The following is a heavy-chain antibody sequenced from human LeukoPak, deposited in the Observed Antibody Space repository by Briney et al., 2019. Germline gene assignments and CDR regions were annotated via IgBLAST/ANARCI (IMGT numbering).Heavy chain of an antibody. CDR3: ARYGSSGWFDY. J-gene: IGHJ4*02. CDR2: VNPSGGST. CDR1: GYTFTSYY. Sequence: ASVKVSCKASGYTFTSYYMHWVRQAPGQGLEWMGIVNPSGGSTSYAQKFQGRVTMTRDTSTSTVYMELSSLRSEDTAVYYCARYGSSGWFDYWGQGTLVTVSS. V-gene: IGHV1-46*01. D-gene: IGHD6-19*01.